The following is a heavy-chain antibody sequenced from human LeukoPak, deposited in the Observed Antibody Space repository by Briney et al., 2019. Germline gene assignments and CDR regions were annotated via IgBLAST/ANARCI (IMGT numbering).Heavy chain of an antibody. Sequence: PGGSLRLSCAASGFTFSNYWMTWVRQAPGKGLEWVANIKQDGSEKYYVDSVKGRFTISRDNGKNSLYLQMNSLRTEDTALYYCAREDQPRGTFDYWGQGVLVTVSS. D-gene: IGHD2-15*01. CDR2: IKQDGSEK. CDR1: GFTFSNYW. V-gene: IGHV3-7*05. CDR3: AREDQPRGTFDY. J-gene: IGHJ4*02.